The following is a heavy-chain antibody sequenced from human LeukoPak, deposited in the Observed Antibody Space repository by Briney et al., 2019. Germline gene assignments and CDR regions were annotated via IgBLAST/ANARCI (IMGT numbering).Heavy chain of an antibody. CDR3: ARGRLYNVGLPPWFDP. J-gene: IGHJ5*02. V-gene: IGHV4-39*07. Sequence: KPSETLSLTCTVSGGSISSGSYYWSWIRQPPGKGLEFIGSIYYSGSTYYNPSLKSRVTISVDTSKNQFSLKLSSVTTADTAVYYCARGRLYNVGLPPWFDPWGQGTLVTVSS. D-gene: IGHD1-14*01. CDR1: GGSISSGSYY. CDR2: IYYSGST.